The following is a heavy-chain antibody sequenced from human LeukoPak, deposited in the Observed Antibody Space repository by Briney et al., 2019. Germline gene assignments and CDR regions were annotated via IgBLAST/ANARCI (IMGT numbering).Heavy chain of an antibody. CDR2: IKQDGTER. V-gene: IGHV3-7*01. D-gene: IGHD6-19*01. Sequence: GGSLRLSCAASGFTISSYWMSWVRQAPGKGLEWVANIKQDGTERYYLDSVKGRFTISRDNAKNSVNLQMNSLRAEDTAVYYCARDDYAVPGGDYWGQGTLVTVSS. CDR1: GFTISSYW. J-gene: IGHJ4*02. CDR3: ARDDYAVPGGDY.